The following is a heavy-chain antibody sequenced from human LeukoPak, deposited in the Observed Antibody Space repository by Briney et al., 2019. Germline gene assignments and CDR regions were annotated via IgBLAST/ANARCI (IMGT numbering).Heavy chain of an antibody. Sequence: SQTLSLTCAISGDSVSSNSAAWNWIRQSPSRGLEWLGRTYYRSKWYNDYAVSVKSRITINPDTSKNQFSLKLSSVTAADTAVYYCARGTYYYGSGNPHFDYWGQGTLVTVSS. J-gene: IGHJ4*02. V-gene: IGHV6-1*01. CDR3: ARGTYYYGSGNPHFDY. D-gene: IGHD3-10*01. CDR2: TYYRSKWYN. CDR1: GDSVSSNSAA.